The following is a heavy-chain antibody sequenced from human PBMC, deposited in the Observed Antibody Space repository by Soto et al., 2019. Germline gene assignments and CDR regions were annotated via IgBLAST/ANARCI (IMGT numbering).Heavy chain of an antibody. CDR2: INSDGSIT. D-gene: IGHD2-21*01. CDR3: ARRDQIAYYYGMDV. CDR1: GFTFDDYG. Sequence: PGRSLRLSCAASGFTFDDYGMSWVRQAPGKGPVWVSRINSDGSITGYADSVKGRFTISRDNAKNTLYLQMNSLSAEDTAVYYCARRDQIAYYYGMDVWGQGTTVTVSS. V-gene: IGHV3-74*01. J-gene: IGHJ6*02.